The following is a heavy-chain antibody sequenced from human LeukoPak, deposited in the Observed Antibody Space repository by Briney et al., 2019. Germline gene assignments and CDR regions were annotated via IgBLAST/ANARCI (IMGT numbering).Heavy chain of an antibody. CDR3: ARARIAVAGHFDY. V-gene: IGHV1-2*02. J-gene: IGHJ4*02. Sequence: ASVKVSCKASGYTFTGYYMHWVRQAPGQGLEWMGWINPNSGGTNYAQKFQGRVTMTMDTSISTAYMELSRLRSDNTAVYYCARARIAVAGHFDYWGQGTLVTVFS. CDR2: INPNSGGT. CDR1: GYTFTGYY. D-gene: IGHD6-19*01.